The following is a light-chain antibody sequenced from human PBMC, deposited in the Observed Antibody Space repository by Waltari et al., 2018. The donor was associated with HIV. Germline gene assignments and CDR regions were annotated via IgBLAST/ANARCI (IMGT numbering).Light chain of an antibody. J-gene: IGLJ3*02. CDR2: GNS. CDR3: QSYDSSLSAWV. CDR1: SPNIGAGYD. Sequence: QSVLTQPPSVSGAPGPRVTISCPGSSPNIGAGYDVHWYQQLPGTAPKLLIYGNSNRPSGVPDRFSGSKSGTSASLAITGLQAEDEADYYCQSYDSSLSAWVFGGGTKLTVL. V-gene: IGLV1-40*01.